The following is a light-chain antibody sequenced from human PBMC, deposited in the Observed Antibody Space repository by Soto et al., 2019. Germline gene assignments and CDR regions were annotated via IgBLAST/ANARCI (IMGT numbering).Light chain of an antibody. CDR2: EVN. CDR3: ASFTTANTWL. V-gene: IGLV2-14*01. Sequence: QSVLAQPASVSESPGQSITISCTGTSSDVGAYNYVSWFQQYPGKAPRLMIFEVNKRPSGISGRFSGSTSGTTASLTISGLQTEYEADYYCASFTTANTWLFGGGTKVTVL. CDR1: SSDVGAYNY. J-gene: IGLJ2*01.